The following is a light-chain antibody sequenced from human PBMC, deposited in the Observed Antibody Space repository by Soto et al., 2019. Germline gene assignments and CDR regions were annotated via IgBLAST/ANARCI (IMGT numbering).Light chain of an antibody. Sequence: QSALTQPASVSGSPGQSITISCTETSSDVGGYNYVSWYQQHPGKAPKLMIYDVSDRPSGVSNRFSASKSGNTASLTISGLQAEDEADYYCCSYTSSSTPWVFGTGTKVTVL. CDR3: CSYTSSSTPWV. CDR2: DVS. CDR1: SSDVGGYNY. V-gene: IGLV2-14*03. J-gene: IGLJ1*01.